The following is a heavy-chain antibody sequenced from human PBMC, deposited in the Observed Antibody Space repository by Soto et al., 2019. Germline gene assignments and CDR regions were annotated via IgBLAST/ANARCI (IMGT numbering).Heavy chain of an antibody. J-gene: IGHJ4*02. D-gene: IGHD6-19*01. CDR3: AREVWVAGLLYYFDF. CDR2: ISSNGNT. V-gene: IGHV4-4*07. CDR1: DGSISGNF. Sequence: WETLSLTCTVSDGSISGNFLTWIRQPAGKGLEWIGRISSNGNTDYNPSLKSRVTMSIDTSKNHFSLDLISVTASDTAIYYCAREVWVAGLLYYFDFWGQGTLVTVSS.